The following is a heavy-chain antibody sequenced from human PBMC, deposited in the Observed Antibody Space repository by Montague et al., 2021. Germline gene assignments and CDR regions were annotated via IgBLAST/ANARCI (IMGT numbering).Heavy chain of an antibody. D-gene: IGHD3-10*01. CDR3: AKQDYFVSGTSYKGFDP. CDR2: MNYGGAT. Sequence: SETLSLTCTVYSGSICRSHWSWVRQPPGKGLEWLGSMNYGGATSXNPSLKSRVTMSIDTSTNQFSLKLSFVTAADTAVYYCAKQDYFVSGTSYKGFDPWGQGTLVTVSS. V-gene: IGHV4-34*01. J-gene: IGHJ5*02. CDR1: SGSICRSH.